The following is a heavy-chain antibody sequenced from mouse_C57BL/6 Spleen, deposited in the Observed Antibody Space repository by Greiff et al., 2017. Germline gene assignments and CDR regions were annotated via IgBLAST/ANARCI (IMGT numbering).Heavy chain of an antibody. CDR2: INPSTGVT. V-gene: IGHV1-53*01. Sequence: VQLQQPGTELVKPGASVKLSCKASGYTFPSYWMLWVKQRPGQGLEWIGNINPSTGVTNYTEKFKSKATLTLDKSSSPAYMQLSSLTSEDSAVYYGAEALGRAWFAYWGQGTLVTVSA. J-gene: IGHJ3*01. D-gene: IGHD1-2*01. CDR3: AEALGRAWFAY. CDR1: GYTFPSYW.